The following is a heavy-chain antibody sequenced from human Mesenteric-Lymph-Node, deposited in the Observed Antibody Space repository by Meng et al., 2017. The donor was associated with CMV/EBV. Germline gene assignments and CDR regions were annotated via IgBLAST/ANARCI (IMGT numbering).Heavy chain of an antibody. CDR1: GGSINGYY. Sequence: SETLSLTCTVSGGSINGYYWSWIRQPPGKGLEWIGYLYSSGSTNSNPSLKSRVTISVDTSKNQFSLKLRSVTAADTAVYYCARDGGCNSADCYYYAMDVWDQGTTVTVSS. D-gene: IGHD2-21*01. CDR3: ARDGGCNSADCYYYAMDV. CDR2: LYSSGST. V-gene: IGHV4-59*01. J-gene: IGHJ6*02.